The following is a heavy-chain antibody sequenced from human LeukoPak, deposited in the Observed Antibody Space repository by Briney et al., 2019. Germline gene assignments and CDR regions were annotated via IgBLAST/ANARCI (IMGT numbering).Heavy chain of an antibody. CDR3: AKALRDTAMVHDAFDI. Sequence: GGSLRLSCAASGFTFDDYGMSWVRQAPGKGLEWVSGINWIGGSATYADSVRGRFTISRDNAKNSLYLQMNSLRAEDMALYYCAKALRDTAMVHDAFDIWGQGTMVTVSS. CDR1: GFTFDDYG. V-gene: IGHV3-20*04. CDR2: INWIGGSA. D-gene: IGHD5-18*01. J-gene: IGHJ3*02.